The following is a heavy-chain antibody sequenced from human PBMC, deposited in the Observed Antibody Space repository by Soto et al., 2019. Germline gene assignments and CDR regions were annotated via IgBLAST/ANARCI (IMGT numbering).Heavy chain of an antibody. CDR2: IIPIFGTA. J-gene: IGHJ6*02. D-gene: IGHD2-8*01. V-gene: IGHV1-69*13. CDR1: GYTFTSYG. Sequence: SVKVSCKASGYTFTSYGISWVRQAPGQGLEWMGGIIPIFGTANYAQKFQGRVTITADESTSTAYMELSSLRSEDTAVYYCARQMVPKIPYYYYYGMDVWGQGTTVTVSS. CDR3: ARQMVPKIPYYYYYGMDV.